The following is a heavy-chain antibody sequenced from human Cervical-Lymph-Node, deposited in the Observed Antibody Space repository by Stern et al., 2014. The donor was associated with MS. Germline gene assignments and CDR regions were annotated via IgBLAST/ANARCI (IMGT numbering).Heavy chain of an antibody. V-gene: IGHV1-3*01. D-gene: IGHD4-11*01. Sequence: QVQLVQSGAEVKKPGASMTISCKTSGYNFIDHAIHWARQAPGQRLEWMGWINGGPGTTKYSQKFQGRVSFTRDKAASAAYMDLSSLSPDDTAVYYCARQPDYSNFLDFWGQGTLVTVSS. CDR3: ARQPDYSNFLDF. J-gene: IGHJ4*02. CDR2: INGGPGTT. CDR1: GYNFIDHA.